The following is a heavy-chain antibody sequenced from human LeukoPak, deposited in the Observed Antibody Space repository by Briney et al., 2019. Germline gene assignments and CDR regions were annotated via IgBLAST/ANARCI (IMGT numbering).Heavy chain of an antibody. J-gene: IGHJ4*02. CDR2: IYYSGST. CDR1: GGSISSSSYY. Sequence: SETLSLTCTVSGGSISSSSYYWGWIRQPPGKGLEWIGSIYYSGSTYYNPSLKSRVTISVDTSKNQFSLKLSSVTAADTAVYYCARDGGEPWSSSFFDYWGQGTLVTVSS. D-gene: IGHD5-18*01. CDR3: ARDGGEPWSSSFFDY. V-gene: IGHV4-39*07.